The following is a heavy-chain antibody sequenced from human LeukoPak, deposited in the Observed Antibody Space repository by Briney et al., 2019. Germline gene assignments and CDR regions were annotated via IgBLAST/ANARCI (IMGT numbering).Heavy chain of an antibody. J-gene: IGHJ4*02. V-gene: IGHV3-23*01. Sequence: QSGGPLRLSCAASGFTFSDYYMSWIRQAPGKGLEWVSAISGSGGSTYYADSVKGRFTISRDNSKNTLYLQMNSLRAEDTAVYYCAKGRSYSIWRGVGYFDYWGQGTLVTVSS. D-gene: IGHD1-26*01. CDR2: ISGSGGST. CDR3: AKGRSYSIWRGVGYFDY. CDR1: GFTFSDYY.